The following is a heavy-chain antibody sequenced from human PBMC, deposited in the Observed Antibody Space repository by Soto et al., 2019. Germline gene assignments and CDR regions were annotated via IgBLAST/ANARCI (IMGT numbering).Heavy chain of an antibody. D-gene: IGHD6-19*01. J-gene: IGHJ1*01. V-gene: IGHV1-18*01. Sequence: QVQLVQSGAEVKKPGASVKVSCKASGYTFTSYGISWVRQAPGQGLEWMGWISAYNGNTNYAQKLQGRVTMTTDTSTRTAYMELRSLRSDDAAVYYCARLFHGGAVAGLLQHWGQGTLVTVSS. CDR2: ISAYNGNT. CDR3: ARLFHGGAVAGLLQH. CDR1: GYTFTSYG.